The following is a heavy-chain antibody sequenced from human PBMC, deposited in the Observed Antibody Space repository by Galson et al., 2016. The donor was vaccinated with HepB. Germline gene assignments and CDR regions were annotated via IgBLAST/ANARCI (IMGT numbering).Heavy chain of an antibody. Sequence: SLRLSCAASGFTFSDYYMTWIRKAPGKGLEWISDISDSSHYTKYADSVKGRFTIFRDNAKNSLFLQMNSLRVEDTAVYYCARDKRIGGATVFSNWGQGTLVTVSS. CDR1: GFTFSDYY. J-gene: IGHJ4*02. D-gene: IGHD1-26*01. V-gene: IGHV3-11*06. CDR3: ARDKRIGGATVFSN. CDR2: ISDSSHYT.